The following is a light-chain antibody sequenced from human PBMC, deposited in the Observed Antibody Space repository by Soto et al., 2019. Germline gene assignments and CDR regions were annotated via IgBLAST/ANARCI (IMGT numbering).Light chain of an antibody. CDR3: QHYNSYSEA. J-gene: IGKJ1*01. Sequence: DIQMSQSLSTLSGYVGDRVTITCRASQTISSWLAWYQQKPGKAPKLLIYKASTLKSGVPSRFSGSGSGTEFTLTISSLQPDDFATYYCQHYNSYSEAFGQGSMVDVK. CDR1: QTISSW. V-gene: IGKV1-5*03. CDR2: KAS.